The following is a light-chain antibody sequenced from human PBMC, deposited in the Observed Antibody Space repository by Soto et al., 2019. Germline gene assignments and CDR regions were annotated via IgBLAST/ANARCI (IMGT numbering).Light chain of an antibody. Sequence: DILMTQSPSSLSASVGGRVTITCRASESIARHLNWYQQKPGQAPKLLIYAASSLQNGVPSRFRGGGSGTDFTLTISNLQPEDFATYYCQQSYSILSITFGQGTRLEI. CDR2: AAS. J-gene: IGKJ5*01. CDR3: QQSYSILSIT. CDR1: ESIARH. V-gene: IGKV1-39*01.